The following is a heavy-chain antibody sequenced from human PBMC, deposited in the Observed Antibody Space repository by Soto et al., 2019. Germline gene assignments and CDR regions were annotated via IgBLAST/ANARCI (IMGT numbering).Heavy chain of an antibody. CDR3: ARQFPFWSGYYYYYYMDV. V-gene: IGHV4-59*08. CDR2: IYYSGST. J-gene: IGHJ6*03. CDR1: GGSISSYY. Sequence: SETLSLTCTVSGGSISSYYWSWIRQPPGKGLEWIGYIYYSGSTNYNPSLKSRVTISVDTSKNQFSLKLSSVTAADTAVYYCARQFPFWSGYYYYYYMDVWGKGTTVTVS. D-gene: IGHD3-3*01.